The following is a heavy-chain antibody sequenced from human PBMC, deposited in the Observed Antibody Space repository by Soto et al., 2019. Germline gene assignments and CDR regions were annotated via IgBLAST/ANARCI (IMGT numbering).Heavy chain of an antibody. CDR3: ASLLKGYGTTRDYRGGFDP. D-gene: IGHD4-4*01. Sequence: PSETLSLTCTVSGGSISSYYWSWIRQPPGKGLEWIGYIYYSGSTNYNPSLKSRVTISVDTSKNQFSLKLSSVTAADTAVYYCASLLKGYGTTRDYRGGFDPWGQGTLVTVSS. V-gene: IGHV4-59*01. J-gene: IGHJ5*02. CDR1: GGSISSYY. CDR2: IYYSGST.